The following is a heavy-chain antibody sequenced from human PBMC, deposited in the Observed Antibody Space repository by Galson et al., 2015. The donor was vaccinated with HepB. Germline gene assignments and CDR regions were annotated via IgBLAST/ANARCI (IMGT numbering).Heavy chain of an antibody. Sequence: SLRLSCAASGFTFSSYAMHWVRQAPGKGLEWVAVISYDGSNKYYADSVKGRFTISRDNSKNMLYLQMNSLRAEDTAVYYCAKDQVGAPGYWGQGTLVTVSS. CDR2: ISYDGSNK. J-gene: IGHJ4*02. V-gene: IGHV3-30*04. D-gene: IGHD1-26*01. CDR1: GFTFSSYA. CDR3: AKDQVGAPGY.